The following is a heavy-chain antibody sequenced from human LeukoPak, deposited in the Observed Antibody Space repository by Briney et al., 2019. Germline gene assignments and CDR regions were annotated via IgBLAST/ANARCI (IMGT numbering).Heavy chain of an antibody. CDR2: INPNSGGT. CDR3: AREYSSSWYVGFDY. V-gene: IGHV1-2*02. D-gene: IGHD6-13*01. CDR1: GYTFTGYY. J-gene: IGHJ4*02. Sequence: ASVKVSCKASGYTFTGYYMHWVRQAPGQGLEWMGWINPNSGGTNHAQKFQGRVTMTRDTSISTAYMELSRLRSDDTAVYYCAREYSSSWYVGFDYWGQGTLVTVSS.